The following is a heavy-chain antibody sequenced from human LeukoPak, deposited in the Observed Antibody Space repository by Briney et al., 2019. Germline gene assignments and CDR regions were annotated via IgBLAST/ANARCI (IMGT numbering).Heavy chain of an antibody. CDR3: ARDQGGGTSY. CDR2: ISSLSGTI. V-gene: IGHV3-48*01. D-gene: IGHD2-2*01. CDR1: GFTFDDYG. J-gene: IGHJ4*02. Sequence: GGSLRLSCAASGFTFDDYGMSWVRQAPGKGLEWVSYISSLSGTIYYADSVKGRFTISRDNAKSSLYLQMNSLRAEDTAVYYCARDQGGGTSYWGQGTLVTVSS.